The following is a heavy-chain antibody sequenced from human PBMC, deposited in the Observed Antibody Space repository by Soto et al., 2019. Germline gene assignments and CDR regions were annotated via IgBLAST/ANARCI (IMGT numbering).Heavy chain of an antibody. Sequence: QAHLVQSGAEVRKPGASVKVSCQALEHTSTIYYIHWVRQARGQGLEWMGWINADSGDTTYAEDFRGRVTFTRDTSTSTFHMELSRLRLDDTVMYFCATRDYDILTGYLHIWGQGTLITVSS. V-gene: IGHV1-2*02. J-gene: IGHJ1*01. CDR3: ATRDYDILTGYLHI. D-gene: IGHD3-9*01. CDR1: EHTSTIYY. CDR2: INADSGDT.